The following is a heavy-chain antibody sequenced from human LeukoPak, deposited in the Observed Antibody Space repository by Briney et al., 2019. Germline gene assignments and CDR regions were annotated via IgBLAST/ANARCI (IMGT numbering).Heavy chain of an antibody. Sequence: GRSLRLSCAASGFTFSRYGMHWVRQAPGKGLEWVAVIWYDGSNKYYADSVKGRFTISRDNSKSTVSLQMNSLRAEDTAVYYCARPTYSGSYYWFDYWGQGTLVTVSS. J-gene: IGHJ4*02. CDR3: ARPTYSGSYYWFDY. CDR2: IWYDGSNK. D-gene: IGHD1-26*01. V-gene: IGHV3-33*01. CDR1: GFTFSRYG.